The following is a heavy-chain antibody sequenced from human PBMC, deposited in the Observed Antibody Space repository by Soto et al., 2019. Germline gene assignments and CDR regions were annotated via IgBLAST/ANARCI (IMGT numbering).Heavy chain of an antibody. D-gene: IGHD6-19*01. V-gene: IGHV3-23*01. CDR2: ISGSGGST. CDR3: AKDRSSGWYAGYFQH. CDR1: GFTFSSYA. J-gene: IGHJ1*01. Sequence: GESLKISCAASGFTFSSYAMRWVRQAPGKGLEWVSAISGSGGSTYYADSVKGRFTISRDNSKNTLYLQMNSLRAEDTAVYYCAKDRSSGWYAGYFQHWGQGTLVTVSS.